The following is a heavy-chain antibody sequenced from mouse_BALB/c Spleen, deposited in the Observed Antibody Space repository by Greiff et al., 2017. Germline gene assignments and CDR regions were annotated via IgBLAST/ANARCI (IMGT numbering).Heavy chain of an antibody. CDR1: GYSFTSYY. V-gene: IGHV1S135*01. CDR2: IDPFNGGT. Sequence: VQLQQSGPELMKPGASVKISCKASGYSFTSYYMHWVKQSHGKSLEWIGYIDPFNGGTSYNQKFKGKATLTVDKSSSTAYMHLSSLTSEDSAVYYCARSPMITTVPWFAYWGQGTLVTVSA. D-gene: IGHD2-4*01. CDR3: ARSPMITTVPWFAY. J-gene: IGHJ3*01.